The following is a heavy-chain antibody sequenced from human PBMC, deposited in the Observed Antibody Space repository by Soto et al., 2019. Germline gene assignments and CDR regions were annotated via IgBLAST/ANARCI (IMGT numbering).Heavy chain of an antibody. D-gene: IGHD4-17*01. CDR2: INPTSGGT. CDR1: GYTFAAYY. V-gene: IGHV1-2*02. Sequence: QVQLVQSGAEVKKPGASVKVSCKTSGYTFAAYYIHWIRQAPGQGLVWMGWINPTSGGTVYAQNYQDRVTTTRDTSISTAYMELRRLNSDDTAVYYCARDPDYGDYWGYFFDSWGQGTPVTVSS. CDR3: ARDPDYGDYWGYFFDS. J-gene: IGHJ4*02.